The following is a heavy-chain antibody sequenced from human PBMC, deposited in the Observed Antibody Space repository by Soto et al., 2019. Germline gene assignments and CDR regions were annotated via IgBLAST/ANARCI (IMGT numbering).Heavy chain of an antibody. CDR2: ISGSGGST. CDR3: AKWPIGLRVYTWFDP. D-gene: IGHD5-18*01. J-gene: IGHJ5*02. V-gene: IGHV3-23*01. CDR1: GFTFSSYA. Sequence: EVQLLESGGGLVQPGGSLRLSCAASGFTFSSYAMSWVRQAPGKGLEWVSAISGSGGSTYYADSVKGRFTISRDNSKNPLQLQMNRLRAEDTAVYYCAKWPIGLRVYTWFDPWGQGTLVTVSS.